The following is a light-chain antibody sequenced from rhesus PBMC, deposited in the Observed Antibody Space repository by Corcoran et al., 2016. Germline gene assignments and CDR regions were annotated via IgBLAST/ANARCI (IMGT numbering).Light chain of an antibody. V-gene: IGKV1-28*03. CDR3: LQHNSYPYS. J-gene: IGKJ2*01. CDR2: DAS. Sequence: DIQMTQSPSSLSASVGDTVTITFRASQGISSYLNWFQQKPGKAPKLLIYDASSLVSGVPSRFSGSGSGTDFTLTISSLQPEDFAAYYYLQHNSYPYSFGQGTKVEIK. CDR1: QGISSY.